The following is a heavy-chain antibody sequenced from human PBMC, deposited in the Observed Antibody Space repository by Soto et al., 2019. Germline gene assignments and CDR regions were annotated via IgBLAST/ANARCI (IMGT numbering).Heavy chain of an antibody. CDR1: GGSISGYY. J-gene: IGHJ4*02. CDR2: IYSNGVT. V-gene: IGHV4-59*08. CDR3: ARQPNNPKILRGVEF. D-gene: IGHD3-10*01. Sequence: QVLLQESGPGVVNPSETLSLTCTVSGGSISGYYWSWFRQSPGKGLEWVGYIYSNGVTRYNPSLQGRDTMSVEVAQGFFSLRLRAVTAADTANYFCARQPNNPKILRGVEFWCQGNLVAVSP.